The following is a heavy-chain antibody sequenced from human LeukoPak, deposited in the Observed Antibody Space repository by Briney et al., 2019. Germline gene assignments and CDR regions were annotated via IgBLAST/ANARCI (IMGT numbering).Heavy chain of an antibody. V-gene: IGHV3-7*01. CDR2: IKQDGSEK. CDR1: GFTFSTYS. D-gene: IGHD4-17*01. J-gene: IGHJ4*02. Sequence: PGGSLRLSCAASGFTFSTYSMNWVRQAPGKGLEWVANIKQDGSEKYYVDSVKGRFTISRDNAKNSLYLQMNSLRAEDTAVYYCARDRINYGDYGTYFDYWGQGTLVTVSS. CDR3: ARDRINYGDYGTYFDY.